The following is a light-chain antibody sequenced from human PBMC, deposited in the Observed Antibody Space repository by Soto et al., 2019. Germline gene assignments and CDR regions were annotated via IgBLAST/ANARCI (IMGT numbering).Light chain of an antibody. V-gene: IGKV1-39*01. J-gene: IGKJ1*01. Sequence: DIQLTQSPSFLSASIGDIVTITFRASQDISSYLNWYQQKPGKAPKLLIYAASSLQSGVPSRFSGSGSGTDFTLTISSLQPEDFATYYCQQSYSTPRTFGQGTKVDIK. CDR2: AAS. CDR1: QDISSY. CDR3: QQSYSTPRT.